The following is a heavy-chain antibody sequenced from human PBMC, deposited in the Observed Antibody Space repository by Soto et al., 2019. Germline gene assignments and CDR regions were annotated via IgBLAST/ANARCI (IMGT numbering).Heavy chain of an antibody. Sequence: SQTLSEICTMSCGGGANITAAWKWLKKSPSRGLDWLGRTYYRSKWYNDYAVSVKSRITINPDTSKNQFSLQLNSVTPEDTAVYYCVRLLEVDIVARSPNCLDPWGQGILLTVYS. CDR1: CGGGANITAA. V-gene: IGHV6-1*01. CDR3: VRLLEVDIVARSPNCLDP. J-gene: IGHJ5*02. CDR2: TYYRSKWYN. D-gene: IGHD5-12*01.